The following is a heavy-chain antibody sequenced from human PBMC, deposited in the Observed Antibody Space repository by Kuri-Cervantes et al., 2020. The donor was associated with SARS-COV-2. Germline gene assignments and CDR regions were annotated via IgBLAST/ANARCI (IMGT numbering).Heavy chain of an antibody. CDR2: IYYSGST. J-gene: IGHJ4*02. CDR3: ARLLRQHQEN. CDR1: GGSISSSSYY. Sequence: GSLRLSCTVSGGSISSSSYYWGWIRQPPGKGLEWMGSIYYSGSTYYNPSLKSRVTISVDTSKNQFSLKLSSVTAADTAVYYCARLLRQHQENRGQGTLVTVSS. D-gene: IGHD6-13*01. V-gene: IGHV4-39*01.